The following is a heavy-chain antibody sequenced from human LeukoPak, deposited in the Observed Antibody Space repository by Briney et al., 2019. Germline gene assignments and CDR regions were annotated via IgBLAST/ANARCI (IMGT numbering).Heavy chain of an antibody. D-gene: IGHD6-13*01. Sequence: GGSLRLSCAASGFTFSSYAMSWVRQAPGKGLEWVSAISGSGGSTYYADSVKGRFTISRDNSKNTLYLQMNSLRAEDTAVYYCAKWKPLAAAGAELFDYWGQGTLVTVSS. CDR2: ISGSGGST. CDR1: GFTFSSYA. CDR3: AKWKPLAAAGAELFDY. V-gene: IGHV3-23*01. J-gene: IGHJ4*02.